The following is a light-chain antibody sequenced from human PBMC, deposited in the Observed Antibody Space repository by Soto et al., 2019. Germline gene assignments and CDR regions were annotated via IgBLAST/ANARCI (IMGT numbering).Light chain of an antibody. CDR1: KLGDKD. V-gene: IGLV3-1*01. Sequence: SYELTRHPSVSVSPGQTASITCSGDKLGDKDACWCQQKPGQSPVLVIYQDSKRPSGIPERFSGSNSGNTATLTISGTQAMDEADYYCQAWDSSTVVFGGGTKLTVL. J-gene: IGLJ2*01. CDR3: QAWDSSTVV. CDR2: QDS.